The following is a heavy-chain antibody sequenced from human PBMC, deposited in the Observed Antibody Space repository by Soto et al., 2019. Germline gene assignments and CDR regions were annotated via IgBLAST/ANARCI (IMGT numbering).Heavy chain of an antibody. J-gene: IGHJ4*02. Sequence: ASVKVSCKASGYTFTRYNVHWVRHAPGQGLEWMAIINPSGGTTYYVQKFEGRVTLTTDTSTSTVCMELSSLRSDDTAVYYCARVRGGGSEYFFDYWGQGTLVT. D-gene: IGHD2-15*01. CDR2: INPSGGTT. CDR3: ARVRGGGSEYFFDY. V-gene: IGHV1-46*01. CDR1: GYTFTRYN.